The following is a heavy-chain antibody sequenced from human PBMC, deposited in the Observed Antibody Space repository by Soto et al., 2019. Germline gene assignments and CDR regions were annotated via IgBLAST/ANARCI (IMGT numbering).Heavy chain of an antibody. CDR2: MNPNSGNT. V-gene: IGHV1-8*01. J-gene: IGHJ5*02. Sequence: QVQLVQSGAEVKKPGASVKVSCKASGYTFTSYDINWVRQATGQGLEWMGWMNPNSGNTGYAQKFQGRVTMTRNTSISTAYMELSSLRSEDTAVYYCARAALWFGELLPTWGDWFDPWGQGTLVTVSS. CDR3: ARAALWFGELLPTWGDWFDP. CDR1: GYTFTSYD. D-gene: IGHD3-10*01.